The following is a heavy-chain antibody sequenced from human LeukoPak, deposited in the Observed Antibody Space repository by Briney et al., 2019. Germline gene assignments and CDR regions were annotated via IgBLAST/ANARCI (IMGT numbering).Heavy chain of an antibody. V-gene: IGHV4-39*01. J-gene: IGHJ4*02. CDR1: GGSISSGSYY. Sequence: SSETLSLTCTVSGGSISSGSYYWDWIRQPPGKGKEWIGHIYYNGYTYYNPSLKSRVTISVDTSKNQFSLKLSSVTAADTAVYYCARHCSAGSCYSAVDCWGQGTLVTVSS. D-gene: IGHD2-15*01. CDR3: ARHCSAGSCYSAVDC. CDR2: IYYNGYT.